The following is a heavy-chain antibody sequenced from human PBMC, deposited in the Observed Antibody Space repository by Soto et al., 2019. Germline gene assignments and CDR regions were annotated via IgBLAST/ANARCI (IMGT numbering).Heavy chain of an antibody. Sequence: QVQLVQSGAEVKKPGSSVKVSCKASGGTFSSYTISWVRQAPGQGLEWMGRIIPIPGIANYAQKFQGRVTINAHKSTSTAYMELSSLRSEDTAVYYGARAAEPPEAEFDYWGQGTLVTVSS. J-gene: IGHJ4*02. CDR3: ARAAEPPEAEFDY. V-gene: IGHV1-69*02. D-gene: IGHD6-25*01. CDR1: GGTFSSYT. CDR2: IIPIPGIA.